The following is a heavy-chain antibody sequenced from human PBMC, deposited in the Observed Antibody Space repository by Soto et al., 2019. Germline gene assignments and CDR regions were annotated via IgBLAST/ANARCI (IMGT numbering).Heavy chain of an antibody. D-gene: IGHD3-16*02. CDR3: AKHRQSFSNWLDP. Sequence: GGSLILSCASSGFTFTSFSMSLVRPAPGKGLEWVSSISGGGGNTYYADSVKGRFTISRDNSQNTLDLQMNSLRAEDTAVYYCAKHRQSFSNWLDPRGQGTLVTVSS. CDR1: GFTFTSFS. V-gene: IGHV3-23*01. CDR2: ISGGGGNT. J-gene: IGHJ5*02.